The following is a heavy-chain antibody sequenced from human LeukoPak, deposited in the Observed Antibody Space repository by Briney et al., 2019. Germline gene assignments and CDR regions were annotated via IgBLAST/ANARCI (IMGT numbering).Heavy chain of an antibody. D-gene: IGHD5-24*01. Sequence: SETLSLTCTVSGGSVSSDYWSWIRQTPGKGLEWIGYIYYSGNTNYNPSLKSRVTISVDTSKSQFSLKLSSVTAADTAVYYCARDRYGYTLDYWGQGTLVTVSS. V-gene: IGHV4-59*02. CDR1: GGSVSSDY. CDR2: IYYSGNT. J-gene: IGHJ4*02. CDR3: ARDRYGYTLDY.